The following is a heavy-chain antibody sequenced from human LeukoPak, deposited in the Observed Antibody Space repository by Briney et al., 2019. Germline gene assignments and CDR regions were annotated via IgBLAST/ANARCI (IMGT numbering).Heavy chain of an antibody. V-gene: IGHV3-23*01. Sequence: AGGSLRLSCAASGFTFSSYNMNWVRQAPEKGLEWVSAISGSGGSTYYADSVKGRFTISRDNSKNTLYLQMNSLRAEDTAVYYCAKRRQTERSDRTPAPMRLKGQPQHEYYFDYWGQGTLVTVSS. CDR1: GFTFSSYN. J-gene: IGHJ4*02. CDR3: AKRRQTERSDRTPAPMRLKGQPQHEYYFDY. CDR2: ISGSGGST. D-gene: IGHD6-25*01.